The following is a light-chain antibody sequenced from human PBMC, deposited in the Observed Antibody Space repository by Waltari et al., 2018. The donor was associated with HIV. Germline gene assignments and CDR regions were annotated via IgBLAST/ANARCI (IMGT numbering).Light chain of an antibody. CDR1: SSTIGSNT. Sequence: QSVLTQPPSASGTPGQRVTISCSGGSSTIGSNTVNWVQQRTGTAPKLLIYNNDQRPSGVPDRVSGAKSGTSASLAISGLQSEDEAEYYCAAWDDSLNGYVFGTGTKVTVL. J-gene: IGLJ1*01. CDR3: AAWDDSLNGYV. V-gene: IGLV1-44*01. CDR2: NND.